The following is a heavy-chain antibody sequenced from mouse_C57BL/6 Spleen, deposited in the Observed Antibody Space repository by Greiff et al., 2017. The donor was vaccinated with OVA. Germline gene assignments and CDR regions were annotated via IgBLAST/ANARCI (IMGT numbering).Heavy chain of an antibody. CDR1: GYTFTSYW. CDR3: ERGASSYAMDY. CDR2: IDPSDSET. J-gene: IGHJ4*01. V-gene: IGHV1-52*01. Sequence: QVQLQQPGAELVRPGSSVKLSCKASGYTFTSYWMHWVKQRPIQGLEWIGNIDPSDSETHYNQKFKDKATLTVDKSSSTAYMQLSSLTSEDSAVYYCERGASSYAMDYWGQGTSVTVSS. D-gene: IGHD1-1*01.